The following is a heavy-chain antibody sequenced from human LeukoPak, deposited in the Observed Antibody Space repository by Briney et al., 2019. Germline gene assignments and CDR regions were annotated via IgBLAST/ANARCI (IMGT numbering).Heavy chain of an antibody. CDR1: GFTFSSYA. J-gene: IGHJ4*02. CDR2: ISGRGGST. V-gene: IGHV3-23*01. CDR3: AKSPSFTIFRVVIYFDY. Sequence: GGSLRLSCAASGFTFSSYAMSWVRQAPGKGLEWVSAISGRGGSTYYADSVKGRFTISRDNSKNTLYLQMNSLRAEDTAVYDCAKSPSFTIFRVVIYFDYWGQGTLVTVSS. D-gene: IGHD3-3*01.